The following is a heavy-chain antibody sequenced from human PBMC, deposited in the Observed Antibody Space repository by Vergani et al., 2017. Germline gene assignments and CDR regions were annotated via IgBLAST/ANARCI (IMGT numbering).Heavy chain of an antibody. V-gene: IGHV3-30-3*02. CDR2: ISYDGSNK. CDR3: AKRPTKLPSPFDY. J-gene: IGHJ4*02. D-gene: IGHD1-7*01. Sequence: QVQLVESGGGVVQPGRSLRLSCAASGFTFSSYAMHWVRQAPGTGLEWVAVISYDGSNKYYADSVKGRFTISRDNSKNTLYLQMNSLRAEDTAVYYCAKRPTKLPSPFDYWGQGTLVTVSS. CDR1: GFTFSSYA.